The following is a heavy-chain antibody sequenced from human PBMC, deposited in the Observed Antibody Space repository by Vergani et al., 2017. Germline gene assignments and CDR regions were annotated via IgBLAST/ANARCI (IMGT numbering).Heavy chain of an antibody. Sequence: QVQLVQSGAEVKKPGASVKVSCKASGYTFTSYYMHWVRQAPGQGLEWMGIINPSGGSTSYAQKFQGRVTMTRDTSTSTVYMELSSLRAEDTAVDYCARVATMVRGPNWFDPWGQGTLVTVSS. J-gene: IGHJ5*02. V-gene: IGHV1-46*01. CDR2: INPSGGST. CDR1: GYTFTSYY. D-gene: IGHD3-10*01. CDR3: ARVATMVRGPNWFDP.